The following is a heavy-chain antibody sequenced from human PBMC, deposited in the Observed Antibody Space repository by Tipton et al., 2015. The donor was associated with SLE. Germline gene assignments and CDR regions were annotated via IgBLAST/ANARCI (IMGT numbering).Heavy chain of an antibody. Sequence: TLSLTCTVSGGSINSFYWTWVRQPAGEGLEWIGHFHSSGILNYNPSLKSRVTMSGDTSKNQLSLKLNAVTAADTAVYYCARVRVRYTSWYQFYFDYWGQGTLVTVSS. CDR2: FHSSGIL. J-gene: IGHJ4*02. CDR3: ARVRVRYTSWYQFYFDY. V-gene: IGHV4-4*07. D-gene: IGHD6-13*01. CDR1: GGSINSFY.